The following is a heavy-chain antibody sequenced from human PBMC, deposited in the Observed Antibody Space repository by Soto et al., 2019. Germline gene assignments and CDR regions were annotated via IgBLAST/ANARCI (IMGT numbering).Heavy chain of an antibody. J-gene: IGHJ4*02. V-gene: IGHV3-7*01. D-gene: IGHD3-10*01. CDR1: GFTFSINW. Sequence: EVQLVESGGGLVQPGGSLRLSCAASGFTFSINWMSWVRQTPEKGLECVANINQDGSQKYYVDSVKGRFTISRDNARNPLDLQMDSLRAEDTAVYYCATSMGRRENDYWGLGTLVTVSS. CDR2: INQDGSQK. CDR3: ATSMGRRENDY.